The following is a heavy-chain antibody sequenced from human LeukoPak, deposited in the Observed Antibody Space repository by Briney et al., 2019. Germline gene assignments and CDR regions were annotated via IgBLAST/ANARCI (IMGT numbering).Heavy chain of an antibody. Sequence: PGGSPRLSCAASGFTFRTYWMSWVRQAPGKGPEWVANIKQDGTEKYYVDSVRGRFTISRDNAKNSLYLQMNNLRVEDTAVYYCARDHGDGYNPTDYFDYWGQGTLVTVSS. CDR2: IKQDGTEK. D-gene: IGHD5-24*01. CDR1: GFTFRTYW. CDR3: ARDHGDGYNPTDYFDY. V-gene: IGHV3-7*04. J-gene: IGHJ4*02.